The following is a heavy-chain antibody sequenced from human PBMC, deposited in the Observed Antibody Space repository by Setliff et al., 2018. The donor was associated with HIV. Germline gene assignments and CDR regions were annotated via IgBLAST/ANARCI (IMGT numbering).Heavy chain of an antibody. CDR2: IRYDGSNK. CDR3: AKSGVRPHPSHDYYYYGMDV. Sequence: PGGSLRLSCAASGFTFSSYGMHWVRQAPGKGLEWVAFIRYDGSNKYYADSVKGRFTISRDNSKNMLYLQMNSLRAEDTAVYYCAKSGVRPHPSHDYYYYGMDVWGQGTTVTVSS. V-gene: IGHV3-30*02. J-gene: IGHJ6*02. CDR1: GFTFSSYG. D-gene: IGHD1-1*01.